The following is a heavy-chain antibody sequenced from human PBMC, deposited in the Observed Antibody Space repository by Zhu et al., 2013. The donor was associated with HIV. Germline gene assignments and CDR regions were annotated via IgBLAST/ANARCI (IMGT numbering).Heavy chain of an antibody. V-gene: IGHV4-39*07. CDR1: GGSISSSSYY. CDR3: ASLQPLDFDWFPGDAFDI. CDR2: IYYSGST. Sequence: QVQLQESGPGLVKPSETLSLTCTVSGGSISSSSYYWGWIRQPPGKGLEWIGSIYYSGSTYYNPSLKSRVTISVDTSKNQFSLKLSSVTAADTAVYYCASLQPLDFDWFPGDAFDIWGQGTMVTVSS. D-gene: IGHD3-9*01. J-gene: IGHJ3*02.